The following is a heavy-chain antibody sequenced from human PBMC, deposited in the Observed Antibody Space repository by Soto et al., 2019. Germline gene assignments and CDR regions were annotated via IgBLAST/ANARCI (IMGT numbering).Heavy chain of an antibody. CDR3: ARVGYRSGGSCYLFFDY. D-gene: IGHD2-15*01. V-gene: IGHV4-59*01. CDR2: IYYSGST. CDR1: GGSISSYY. J-gene: IGHJ4*02. Sequence: PXXTLSLPFTVSGGSISSYYWRWIPQPPGKGLEWIGYIYYSGSTNYNPSLKSRVTISVDTSKNQFSLKLSSVTAADKAVYYCARVGYRSGGSCYLFFDYWGQGTLVTVSS.